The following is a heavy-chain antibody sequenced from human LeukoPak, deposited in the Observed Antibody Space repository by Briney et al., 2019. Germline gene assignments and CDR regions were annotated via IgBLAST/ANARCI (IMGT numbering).Heavy chain of an antibody. CDR3: ARDLVLSRSVGASEKIDY. CDR1: GFTFSSYD. D-gene: IGHD1-26*01. CDR2: ISSSSSYI. J-gene: IGHJ4*02. Sequence: GGSLRLSCAASGFTFSSYDMNWVRQAPGKGLEWVSSISSSSSYIYYSDSVKGRFTMSRDNAKSSLYLQMNSLRTEDTAVYYCARDLVLSRSVGASEKIDYWGQGTLVTVSS. V-gene: IGHV3-21*01.